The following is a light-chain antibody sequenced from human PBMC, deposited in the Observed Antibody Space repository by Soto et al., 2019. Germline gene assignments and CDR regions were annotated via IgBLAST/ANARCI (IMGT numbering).Light chain of an antibody. V-gene: IGKV3-20*01. CDR1: QSVSSSY. J-gene: IGKJ4*01. Sequence: EIVLTQSPGTLSLSPGERATLSCRASQSVSSSYLAWYQQKPGQAPRLLIYGASSRATGIPDRFSGSGSGTDFALTSSILEPEDFAVYYCQRYGSSPLTFGGGTKVEIK. CDR2: GAS. CDR3: QRYGSSPLT.